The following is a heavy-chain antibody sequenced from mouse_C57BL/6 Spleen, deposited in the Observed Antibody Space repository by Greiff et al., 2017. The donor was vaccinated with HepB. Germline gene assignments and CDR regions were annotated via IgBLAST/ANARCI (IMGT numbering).Heavy chain of an antibody. CDR3: ARPYYGSSYGFAY. CDR2: IYPRSGNT. V-gene: IGHV1-81*01. Sequence: VMLVESGAELARPGASVKLSCKASGYTFTSYGISWVKQRTGQGLEWIGEIYPRSGNTYYNEKFKGKATLTADKSSSTAYMELRSLTSEDSAVYFCARPYYGSSYGFAYWGQGTLVTVSA. J-gene: IGHJ3*01. D-gene: IGHD1-1*01. CDR1: GYTFTSYG.